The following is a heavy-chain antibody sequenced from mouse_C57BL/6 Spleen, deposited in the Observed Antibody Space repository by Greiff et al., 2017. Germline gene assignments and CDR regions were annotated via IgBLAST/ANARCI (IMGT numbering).Heavy chain of an antibody. J-gene: IGHJ4*01. CDR2: IDPENGDT. D-gene: IGHD1-1*01. CDR1: GFNIKDDY. Sequence: EVQLQQSGAELVRPGASVKLSCTASGFNIKDDYMPWVKQRPEQGLEWIGWIDPENGDTEYASKFQGKATITADTSSNTAYLQLSSLTSEDTAVYYCTTGITTVVATDAMDYWGQGTSVTVSS. V-gene: IGHV14-4*01. CDR3: TTGITTVVATDAMDY.